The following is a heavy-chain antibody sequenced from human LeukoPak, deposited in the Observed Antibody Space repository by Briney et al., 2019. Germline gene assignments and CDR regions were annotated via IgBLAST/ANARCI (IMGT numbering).Heavy chain of an antibody. CDR2: INPNSGDT. V-gene: IGHV1-2*02. Sequence: ASVKVSCKASGYTFSGYYMHWVRQAPGQGLEWMGWINPNSGDTNYAQNFQGRVTMTRDTSISTAFIELSSLRFHDTAVYYCAREHSSGYYFDAFDIWGLGTMVTVSS. D-gene: IGHD3-22*01. J-gene: IGHJ3*02. CDR3: AREHSSGYYFDAFDI. CDR1: GYTFSGYY.